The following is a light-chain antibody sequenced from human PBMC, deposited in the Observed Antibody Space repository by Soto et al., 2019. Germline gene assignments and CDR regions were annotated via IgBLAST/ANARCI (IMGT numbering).Light chain of an antibody. CDR1: QGISSA. V-gene: IGKV1-13*02. J-gene: IGKJ4*01. Sequence: AIQLTQSPSSLSASVGDRVTITCRASQGISSALAWYQQKPGKAPKLLIYDASSLESGVPSRFSGSGSGADFTLTISSLQPEEFATYYCQQFNSYPLTFGGGTQVESK. CDR2: DAS. CDR3: QQFNSYPLT.